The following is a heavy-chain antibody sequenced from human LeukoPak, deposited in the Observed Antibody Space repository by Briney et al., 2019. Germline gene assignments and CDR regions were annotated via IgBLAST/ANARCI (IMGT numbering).Heavy chain of an antibody. Sequence: QPGGSLRLSCAASGFTFSSYSMHWVRQAPGEGLVWVSRIGTDGSTTGNADSVKGRFTISRDNVKNTVYLQMNSLRVEDTAVYYCTNSNWYIRNWGQGTLVTVSS. V-gene: IGHV3-74*01. CDR1: GFTFSSYS. CDR2: IGTDGSTT. D-gene: IGHD1/OR15-1a*01. J-gene: IGHJ4*02. CDR3: TNSNWYIRN.